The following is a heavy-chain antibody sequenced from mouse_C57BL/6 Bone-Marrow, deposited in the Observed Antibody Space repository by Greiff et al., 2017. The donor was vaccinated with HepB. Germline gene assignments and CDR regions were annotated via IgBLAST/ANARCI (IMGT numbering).Heavy chain of an antibody. D-gene: IGHD2-5*01. V-gene: IGHV5-4*01. Sequence: EVMLVESGGGLVKPGGSLKLSCAASGFTFSSYAMSWVRQTPEKRLEWVATISDGGSYTYYPDNVKGRFTISRDNAKNNLYLQMSHLKSEDTAMYYCARDRAYYSNLRFAYWGQGTLVTVSA. CDR1: GFTFSSYA. CDR2: ISDGGSYT. CDR3: ARDRAYYSNLRFAY. J-gene: IGHJ3*01.